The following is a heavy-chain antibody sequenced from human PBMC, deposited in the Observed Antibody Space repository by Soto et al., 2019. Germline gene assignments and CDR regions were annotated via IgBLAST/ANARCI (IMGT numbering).Heavy chain of an antibody. Sequence: QLQLQESGPGLVKPSETLSLTCTVSGGSISSSSYYWGWIRQPPGKGLEWIGSIYYSGSTYYNPSLKSRVPISVDTSKHQFSLKLSSVTAADTAVYYCARHIVSSSWYGRQSNDGPVDAFDIWGQGTMVTVSS. CDR2: IYYSGST. CDR3: ARHIVSSSWYGRQSNDGPVDAFDI. V-gene: IGHV4-39*01. CDR1: GGSISSSSYY. D-gene: IGHD6-13*01. J-gene: IGHJ3*02.